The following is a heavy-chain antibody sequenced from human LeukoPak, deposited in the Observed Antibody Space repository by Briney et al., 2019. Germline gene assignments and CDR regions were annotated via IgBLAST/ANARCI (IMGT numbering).Heavy chain of an antibody. V-gene: IGHV1-18*01. CDR1: GYTFTSYG. CDR2: ISAYNGNT. J-gene: IGHJ4*02. CDR3: ARAGPVPPSDGGPVADF. D-gene: IGHD3-10*01. Sequence: ASVKVSCKASGYTFTSYGISWVRQAPGQGLEWMGWISAYNGNTNYAQKLQGRVTMTTDTSTSTAYMELRSLRSDDTAVYYCARAGPVPPSDGGPVADFWGQGTLVTVSS.